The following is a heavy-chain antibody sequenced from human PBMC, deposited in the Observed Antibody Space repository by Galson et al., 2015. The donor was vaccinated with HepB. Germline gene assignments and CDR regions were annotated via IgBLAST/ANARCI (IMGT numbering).Heavy chain of an antibody. CDR2: IDPSDSYT. J-gene: IGHJ3*02. V-gene: IGHV5-10-1*01. CDR1: GYSFTSYW. Sequence: QSGAEVKKPGESLRISCKGSGYSFTSYWISWVRQMPGKGLEWMGRIDPSDSYTNYSPSFQGHVTISADKSISTAYLQWSSLKASDTAMYYCARHLSWIIAADDAFDIWGQGTMVTVSS. D-gene: IGHD6-25*01. CDR3: ARHLSWIIAADDAFDI.